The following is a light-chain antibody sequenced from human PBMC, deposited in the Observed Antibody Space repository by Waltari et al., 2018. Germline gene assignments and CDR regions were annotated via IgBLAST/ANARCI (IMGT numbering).Light chain of an antibody. CDR2: EDT. CDR1: RSNIGNNY. J-gene: IGLJ7*01. Sequence: QSVLTQPPSVSAAPGQRVTIPCSGGRSNIGNNYVSWYRQFPGTAPELLIYEDTERPAGIAGRFSGSKSGTSATLDITGLQAGDEADYYCGTWDSSLSGAVFGGGTHLTVL. V-gene: IGLV1-51*02. CDR3: GTWDSSLSGAV.